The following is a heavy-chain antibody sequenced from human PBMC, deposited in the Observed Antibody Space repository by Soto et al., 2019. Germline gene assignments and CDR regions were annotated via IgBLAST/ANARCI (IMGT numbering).Heavy chain of an antibody. CDR1: GFTFSSYG. Sequence: PGLSLRLSCAASGFTFSSYGMHWVRQATGKGLEWVAVISYDGSNKYYADSVKGRFTISRYNSKNTLYLQMNSLRAEDTAVYYGAKGGGNYGPGSDYGPYDYGMDVWRQGTTVTVSS. J-gene: IGHJ6*02. CDR2: ISYDGSNK. V-gene: IGHV3-30*18. CDR3: AKGGGNYGPGSDYGPYDYGMDV. D-gene: IGHD3-10*01.